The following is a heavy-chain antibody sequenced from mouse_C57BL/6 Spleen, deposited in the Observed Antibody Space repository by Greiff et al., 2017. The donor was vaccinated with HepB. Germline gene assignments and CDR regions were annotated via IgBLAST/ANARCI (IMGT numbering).Heavy chain of an antibody. V-gene: IGHV5-4*01. Sequence: EVQLVESGGGFVMPGGSLKLSCAASGFTFSSYAMPWVRQTPEKRLEWVATISDGGSYTYYPDNVKGRFTISRDNAKNNLYLQMSHLTSEDTAMYYCARDTGCSAYAMDYWGQGTTVTVSS. CDR2: ISDGGSYT. J-gene: IGHJ4*01. D-gene: IGHD1-1*01. CDR3: ARDTGCSAYAMDY. CDR1: GFTFSSYA.